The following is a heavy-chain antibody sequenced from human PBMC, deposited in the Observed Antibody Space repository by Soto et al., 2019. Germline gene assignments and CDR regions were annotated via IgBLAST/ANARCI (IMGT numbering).Heavy chain of an antibody. D-gene: IGHD7-27*01. CDR3: AITGGNLGAFDY. J-gene: IGHJ4*02. V-gene: IGHV3-15*01. Sequence: EVQLVESGGGLVKPGGSLRLSCAASGFTFSNAWMSWVRQAPGKGLEWVGRIKSRADGGTADHAAHVKGRFAISRDDLKNTLYQQMISLKTEDTAVYYYAITGGNLGAFDYWGQGTLVTVSS. CDR2: IKSRADGGTA. CDR1: GFTFSNAW.